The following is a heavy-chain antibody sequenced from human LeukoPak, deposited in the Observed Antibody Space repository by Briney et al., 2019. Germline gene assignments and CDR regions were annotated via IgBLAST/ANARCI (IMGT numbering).Heavy chain of an antibody. D-gene: IGHD1-1*01. J-gene: IGHJ4*02. CDR3: TIDGGTTDFAY. CDR1: GFTFSSYG. CDR2: IKSKADGGTT. V-gene: IGHV3-15*01. Sequence: GRSLRLSCAASGFTFSSYGMHWVRQAPGKGLEWVGRIKSKADGGTTDYAAPVKGRFTISRDDSKNTLYMQLNSLKTEDTAVYYCTIDGGTTDFAYWGQGALVTVSS.